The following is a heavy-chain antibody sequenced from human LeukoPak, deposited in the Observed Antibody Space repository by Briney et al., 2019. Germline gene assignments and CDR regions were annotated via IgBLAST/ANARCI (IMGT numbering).Heavy chain of an antibody. V-gene: IGHV3-21*01. J-gene: IGHJ4*02. CDR2: ISSSSSYI. D-gene: IGHD6-6*01. CDR1: GFTFSSYS. Sequence: PGGSLRLSCAASGFTFSSYSMNWVRQAPGKGLEWVSSISSSSSYIYYADSVKGRFTISRDNAKNSLYLQMNSLRAEDTAVYYCAREGQLADYFDYWGQGTLVTVSS. CDR3: AREGQLADYFDY.